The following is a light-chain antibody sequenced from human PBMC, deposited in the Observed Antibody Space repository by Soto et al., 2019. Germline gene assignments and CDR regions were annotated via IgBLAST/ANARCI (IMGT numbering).Light chain of an antibody. Sequence: DIQMTQSPSSLSASVGDRVTITCRASQSISSYLNWYQQKPGKAPKLLIYAASSLHSGVPSRFSGSGSGTDFTLTISSLQPEDFATYYCQQSYSTPHTFGGGTKVDIK. CDR1: QSISSY. CDR3: QQSYSTPHT. J-gene: IGKJ4*01. CDR2: AAS. V-gene: IGKV1-39*01.